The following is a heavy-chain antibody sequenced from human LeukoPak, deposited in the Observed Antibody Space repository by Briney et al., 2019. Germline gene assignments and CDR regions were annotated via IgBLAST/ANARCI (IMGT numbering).Heavy chain of an antibody. V-gene: IGHV6-1*01. D-gene: IGHD1-26*01. CDR1: GDSVSSNSAA. Sequence: SQTLSLTCAISGDSVSSNSAAWNWIRQSPSRGLEWLGRTCYRSRWYNEYARSVKGRITIDPDTSKNQFSLQLRSVTPEDAAVYYCARTIGHLDLWGRGTLVTASS. J-gene: IGHJ2*01. CDR2: TCYRSRWYN. CDR3: ARTIGHLDL.